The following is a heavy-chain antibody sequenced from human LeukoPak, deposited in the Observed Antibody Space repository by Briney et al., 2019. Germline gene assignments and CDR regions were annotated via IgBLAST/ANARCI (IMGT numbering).Heavy chain of an antibody. CDR2: ISPNGAST. CDR3: ARGPRNRNDGFYYYMDV. Sequence: GASVKVSCKASGYTFTNYYIHWVRQAPGQGLEWMGVISPNGASTTYAQKLQGRVTVTRDTSTSTVYMELSSLRSEDTAMYYCARGPRNRNDGFYYYMDVWGQGTTVTVSS. CDR1: GYTFTNYY. V-gene: IGHV1-46*03. J-gene: IGHJ6*03. D-gene: IGHD1-1*01.